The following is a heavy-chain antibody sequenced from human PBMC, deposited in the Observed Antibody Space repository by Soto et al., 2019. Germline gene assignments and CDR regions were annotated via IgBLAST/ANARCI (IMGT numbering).Heavy chain of an antibody. CDR3: ARDKSSSWYGDDAFDI. D-gene: IGHD6-13*01. Sequence: EVPLVESGGGLVQPGGSLRLSCAASGFTVSSNYMSWVRQAPGKGLEWVSVIYSGGSTYYADSMKGRFTISRDNSKNTLYLQMNSLRAEDTAVYYCARDKSSSWYGDDAFDIWGQGTMVTVSS. J-gene: IGHJ3*02. CDR1: GFTVSSNY. CDR2: IYSGGST. V-gene: IGHV3-66*01.